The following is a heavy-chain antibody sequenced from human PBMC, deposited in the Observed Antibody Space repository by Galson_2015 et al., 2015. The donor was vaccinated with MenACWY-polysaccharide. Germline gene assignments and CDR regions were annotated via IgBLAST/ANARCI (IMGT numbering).Heavy chain of an antibody. V-gene: IGHV3-23*01. CDR3: AKGEYSHDFLFED. Sequence: SLRLSCAASGFTFSNYGMSWVRQAPGKGLEWVTVISGSGTSTSYADSVRGRFTISRDNSKNTLHLQMNSLRAEDTATYYCAKGEYSHDFLFEDWGQGTLVTVSS. CDR1: GFTFSNYG. J-gene: IGHJ4*02. D-gene: IGHD5-18*01. CDR2: ISGSGTST.